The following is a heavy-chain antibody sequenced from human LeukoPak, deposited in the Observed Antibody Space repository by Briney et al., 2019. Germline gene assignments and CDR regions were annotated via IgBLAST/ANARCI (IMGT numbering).Heavy chain of an antibody. CDR1: KFAFSSYA. CDR3: GKNRYSGSLSPFDI. D-gene: IGHD1-26*01. CDR2: ISGGGGNT. V-gene: IGHV3-23*01. J-gene: IGHJ4*02. Sequence: GGSLRLSCAASKFAFSSYAMSWVRQAPGKGLEWVSAISGGGGNTYYADSVKGRFTISRDNSKNTLYLQMNSLRAEDTAVYYCGKNRYSGSLSPFDIWGLGTLVTVSS.